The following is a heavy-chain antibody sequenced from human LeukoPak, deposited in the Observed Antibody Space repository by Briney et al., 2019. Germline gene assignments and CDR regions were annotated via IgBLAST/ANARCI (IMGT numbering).Heavy chain of an antibody. CDR2: TSSDTDYT. D-gene: IGHD3-10*01. V-gene: IGHV3-11*05. J-gene: IGHJ4*02. Sequence: GGSLRLSCAASGFTFSDYYMSWIRQAPGKGLEWVSHTSSDTDYTNYAASVKGRFTISRDNAKNSLYLQMNSLTADDTAVYYWGRVFLGGGGIRGVIEAFDYWGQGTPVTVSS. CDR1: GFTFSDYY. CDR3: GRVFLGGGGIRGVIEAFDY.